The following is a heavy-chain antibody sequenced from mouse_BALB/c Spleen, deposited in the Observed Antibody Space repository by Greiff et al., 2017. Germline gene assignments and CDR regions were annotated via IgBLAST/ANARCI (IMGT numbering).Heavy chain of an antibody. Sequence: EVNVVESGGGLVQPGGSLRLSCATSGFTFSDFYMEWVRQPPGKRLEWIAASRNKANDYTTEYSASVKGRFIVSRATSQSILYLQMNALRAEDTAIYYCAREYCSSRYWYFDDWGAGTTVTVSS. CDR3: AREYCSSRYWYFDD. CDR2: SRNKANDYTT. V-gene: IGHV7-1*02. CDR1: GFTFSDFY. J-gene: IGHJ1*01. D-gene: IGHD1-1*01.